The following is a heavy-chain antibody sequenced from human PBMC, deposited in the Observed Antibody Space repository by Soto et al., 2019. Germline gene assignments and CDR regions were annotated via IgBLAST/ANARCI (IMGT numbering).Heavy chain of an antibody. Sequence: QVQLVESGGGVVQPGRSVRLSCAASGFSFSKYGRHWVRQAPGKGLEWVAEMSDDGSKKYYGDSVKGRFTISRDNSKNTLYLLMDSLRPEDTAMYYCAKELRETGGYYFDCWGQGTLVTVSS. J-gene: IGHJ4*02. CDR3: AKELRETGGYYFDC. CDR1: GFSFSKYG. CDR2: MSDDGSKK. D-gene: IGHD3-16*01. V-gene: IGHV3-30*18.